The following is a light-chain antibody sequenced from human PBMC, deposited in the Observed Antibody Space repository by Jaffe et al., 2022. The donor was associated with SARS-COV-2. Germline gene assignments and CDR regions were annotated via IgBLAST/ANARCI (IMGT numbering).Light chain of an antibody. V-gene: IGKV2-30*01. CDR3: MQGTHWPWT. CDR1: QSLVDSDGNTF. CDR2: KVS. J-gene: IGKJ1*01. Sequence: DVVMTQSPLSLPVTLGQPASISCRSSQSLVDSDGNTFLNWFHQRPGQSPRRLIYKVSNRDSGVPDRISGSGSGTDFTLKISTVEAEDVGVYYCMQGTHWPWTFGQGTKVEIK.